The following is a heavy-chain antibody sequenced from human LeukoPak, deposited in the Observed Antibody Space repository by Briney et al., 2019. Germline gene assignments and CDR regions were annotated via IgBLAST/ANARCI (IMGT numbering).Heavy chain of an antibody. CDR3: GSMVREGEDY. CDR2: ISSSSSYI. J-gene: IGHJ4*02. Sequence: GGSLRLSCAASGFPFSTYTMNWVRQAPGKGLEWVSSISSSSSYIYYADSMKGRFTISRDNAKNSVYLQMNSLRAEDTAVYYCGSMVREGEDYWGQGTLVTVSS. V-gene: IGHV3-21*04. CDR1: GFPFSTYT. D-gene: IGHD3-10*01.